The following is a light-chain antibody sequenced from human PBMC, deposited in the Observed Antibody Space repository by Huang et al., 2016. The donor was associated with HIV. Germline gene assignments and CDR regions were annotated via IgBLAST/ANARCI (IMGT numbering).Light chain of an antibody. CDR3: QQRSNWPLT. CDR2: DIS. CDR1: QSVSTY. J-gene: IGKJ5*01. Sequence: EIVLTQSPATLSLSPGESATLSCRASQSVSTYLAWYQQKPGQAPRLLIYDISNRATGIPPRFSCSGSGTDFTLTISSLEPEDFAVYYCQQRSNWPLTFGQGTRLEI. V-gene: IGKV3-11*01.